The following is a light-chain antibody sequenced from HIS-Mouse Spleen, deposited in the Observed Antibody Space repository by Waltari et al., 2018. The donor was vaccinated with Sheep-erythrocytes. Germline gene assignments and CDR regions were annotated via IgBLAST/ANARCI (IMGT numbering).Light chain of an antibody. V-gene: IGLV2-8*01. CDR1: SSDVGGYNY. CDR3: SSYAGSNNWV. Sequence: QSALTQPPSASGSPGQSVTISCTGTSSDVGGYNYVSCYQQHPGKAPKLMIYEVSKRPSVVPDRFSGSKSGNTASLTVSGLQAEDEADYYCSSYAGSNNWVFGGGTKLTVL. J-gene: IGLJ3*02. CDR2: EVS.